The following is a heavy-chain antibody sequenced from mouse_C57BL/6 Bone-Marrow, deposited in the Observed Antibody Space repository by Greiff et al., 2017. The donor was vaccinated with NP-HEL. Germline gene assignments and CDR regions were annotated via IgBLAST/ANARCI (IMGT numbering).Heavy chain of an antibody. D-gene: IGHD1-1*01. CDR2: ISDGGSYT. J-gene: IGHJ3*01. CDR3: ARDPVGDSSPAWFAY. V-gene: IGHV5-4*01. Sequence: EVQRVESGGGLVKPGGSLKLSCAASGFTFSSYAMSWVRQTPEKRLEWVATISDGGSYTYYPDNVKGRFTISRDNAKNNLYLQMSHLKSEDTAMYYCARDPVGDSSPAWFAYWGQGTLVTVSA. CDR1: GFTFSSYA.